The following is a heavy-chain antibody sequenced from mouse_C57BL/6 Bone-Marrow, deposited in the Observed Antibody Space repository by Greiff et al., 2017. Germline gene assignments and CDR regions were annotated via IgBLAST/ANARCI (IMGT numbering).Heavy chain of an antibody. D-gene: IGHD1-1*01. Sequence: VQLQQSGAELARPGASVKLSCKASGYTFTSYGISWVKQRTGQGLEWIGEIYPRSGNTYYNEKFKGKATLTADKSSSTAYMELRSLTSEDSAVYFCARAPRITTVVYWYFDVWGTGTTVTVSS. CDR3: ARAPRITTVVYWYFDV. CDR1: GYTFTSYG. J-gene: IGHJ1*03. CDR2: IYPRSGNT. V-gene: IGHV1-81*01.